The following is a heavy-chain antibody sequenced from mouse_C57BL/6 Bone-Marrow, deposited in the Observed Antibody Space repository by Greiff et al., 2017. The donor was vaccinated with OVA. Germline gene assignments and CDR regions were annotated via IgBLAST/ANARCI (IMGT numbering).Heavy chain of an antibody. V-gene: IGHV5-2*03. CDR1: EYEFPSHD. J-gene: IGHJ2*01. Sequence: EVKVEESGGGLVQPGESLKLSCESNEYEFPSHDMSWVRKTPEKRLELVAAINSDGGSTYYPDTMERRFIISRDNTKKTLYLQISSLRSEATALYYCARRSTMVTTGGFDYWGQGTTLTVSS. CDR3: ARRSTMVTTGGFDY. D-gene: IGHD2-2*01. CDR2: INSDGGST.